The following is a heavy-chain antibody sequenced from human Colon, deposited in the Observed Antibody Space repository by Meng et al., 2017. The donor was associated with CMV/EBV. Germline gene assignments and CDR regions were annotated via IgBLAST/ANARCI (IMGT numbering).Heavy chain of an antibody. D-gene: IGHD2-2*01. CDR2: ISVYSGNT. Sequence: ASVKVSCKTSGYTFTNYGISWVRQAPGQGLEWMGWISVYSGNTDYAQNLRDRVTMTTDTSTSTAYMELERLRSDDTAIYYFARSLTSGIVVVPAAPLDPWGQGTLVTVSS. CDR3: ARSLTSGIVVVPAAPLDP. V-gene: IGHV1-18*01. J-gene: IGHJ5*02. CDR1: GYTFTNYG.